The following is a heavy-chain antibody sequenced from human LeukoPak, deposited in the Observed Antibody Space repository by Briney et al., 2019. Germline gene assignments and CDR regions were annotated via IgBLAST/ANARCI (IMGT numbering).Heavy chain of an antibody. V-gene: IGHV3-7*01. Sequence: GGSLRLSCVASGFTLSSHWMSWVRQAPGKGLEWVANINQNGSAKYFVDSVKGRFTISRDNAKNSMYLQMNSLRAEDTAVYYCARWEIRGTAHKLDYWGQGTLVTVSS. CDR2: INQNGSAK. CDR1: GFTLSSHW. D-gene: IGHD1-7*01. J-gene: IGHJ4*02. CDR3: ARWEIRGTAHKLDY.